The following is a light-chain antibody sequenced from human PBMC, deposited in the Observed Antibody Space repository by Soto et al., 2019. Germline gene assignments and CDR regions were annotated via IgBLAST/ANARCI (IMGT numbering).Light chain of an antibody. J-gene: IGKJ1*01. CDR1: QSVSSN. Sequence: ERVMTQSAATLSVSPGERATLSCRASQSVSSNLAWYQQKPGQAPRLLIYGASTRATGIPARFSGSGSGTEFTLTISSLQSEDFAVYYCQQYNNWPRTFGQGTKVDIK. CDR2: GAS. CDR3: QQYNNWPRT. V-gene: IGKV3-15*01.